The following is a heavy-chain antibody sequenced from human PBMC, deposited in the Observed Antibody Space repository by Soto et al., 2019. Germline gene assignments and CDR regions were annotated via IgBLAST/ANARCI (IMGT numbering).Heavy chain of an antibody. V-gene: IGHV4-30-4*01. D-gene: IGHD2-15*01. CDR2: IYYSGST. CDR1: GGSISSGDYY. J-gene: IGHJ4*02. CDR3: DRDKGLLLLDY. Sequence: PSETLSLTCTVSGGSISSGDYYWSWIRQPPGKGLEWIGYIYYSGSTYYNPSLKSRVTISVDTSKNQLSLKLSSVTAADTAVYYGDRDKGLLLLDYWGQGNLVPVSS.